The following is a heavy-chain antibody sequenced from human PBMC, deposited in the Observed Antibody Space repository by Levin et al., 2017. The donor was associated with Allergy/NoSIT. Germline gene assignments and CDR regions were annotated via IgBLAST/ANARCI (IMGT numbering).Heavy chain of an antibody. CDR1: GFTFSSYA. CDR3: AKINITMVQGAFSGWFDP. CDR2: ISGSGGST. V-gene: IGHV3-23*01. Sequence: GGSLRLSCAASGFTFSSYAMSWVRQAPGKGLEWVSAISGSGGSTYYADSVKGRFTISRDNSKNTLYLQMNSLRAEDTAVYYCAKINITMVQGAFSGWFDPWGQGTLVTVSS. D-gene: IGHD3-10*01. J-gene: IGHJ5*02.